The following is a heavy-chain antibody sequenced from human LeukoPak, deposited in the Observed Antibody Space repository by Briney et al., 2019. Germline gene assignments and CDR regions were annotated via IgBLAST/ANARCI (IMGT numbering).Heavy chain of an antibody. Sequence: PGGSLRLSCAASGFTVSSIHMVWVRQAPGKGLEWVSDISASGSTIHYADSVKGRFTVSRDNSKNTVFLEMISLRVEDTALYHCAKGHGDWGGNYLDHWGQGAQVTVSS. D-gene: IGHD4-17*01. CDR2: ISASGSTI. CDR3: AKGHGDWGGNYLDH. CDR1: GFTVSSIH. V-gene: IGHV3-23*01. J-gene: IGHJ4*02.